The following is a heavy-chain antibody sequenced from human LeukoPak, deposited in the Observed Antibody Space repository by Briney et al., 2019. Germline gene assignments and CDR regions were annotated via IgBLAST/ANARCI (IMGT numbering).Heavy chain of an antibody. CDR2: ISYDGSNK. Sequence: PGGSLRLSCAASGFTFSSYAMHWVRQAPGKGLEWVAVISYDGSNKYYADSVKGRFTISRGNSKNTLYLQMNSLRAEDAAVYYCARVGDYGSGSYGYWGQGTLVTVSS. J-gene: IGHJ4*02. CDR1: GFTFSSYA. CDR3: ARVGDYGSGSYGY. D-gene: IGHD3-10*01. V-gene: IGHV3-30*04.